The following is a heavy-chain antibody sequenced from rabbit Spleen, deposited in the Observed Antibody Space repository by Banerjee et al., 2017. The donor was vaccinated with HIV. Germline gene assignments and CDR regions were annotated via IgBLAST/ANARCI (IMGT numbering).Heavy chain of an antibody. CDR1: GFSFNSGYD. D-gene: IGHD8-1*01. CDR3: ARDTGSSFSSYGMDL. Sequence: QEQLVESGGGLVKPGAFLTLTCKASGFSFNSGYDMCWVRQAPGKGLEWVACAYAGSSGSTYYASWAKGRFTISKISSTTVTLQMTSLTVADTATYFCARDTGSSFSSYGMDLWGPGTLVTVS. V-gene: IGHV1S45*01. J-gene: IGHJ6*01. CDR2: AYAGSSGST.